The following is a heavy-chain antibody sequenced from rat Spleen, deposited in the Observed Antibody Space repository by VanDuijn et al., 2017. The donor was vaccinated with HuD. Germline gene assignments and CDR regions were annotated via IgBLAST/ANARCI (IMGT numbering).Heavy chain of an antibody. Sequence: EVQLVESGGGLVQPGRSLKLSCAASGFTFSNYDMAWVRQAPTKGLEWVASISTSGGSTYYRDSVKGRFTVSRNNAKRTLYLQMDSLRSEDTATYYWAGQAVYYGLVAGDVMDAWGQGASVTVSS. CDR2: ISTSGGST. CDR3: AGQAVYYGLVAGDVMDA. D-gene: IGHD1-6*01. V-gene: IGHV5-25*01. J-gene: IGHJ4*01. CDR1: GFTFSNYD.